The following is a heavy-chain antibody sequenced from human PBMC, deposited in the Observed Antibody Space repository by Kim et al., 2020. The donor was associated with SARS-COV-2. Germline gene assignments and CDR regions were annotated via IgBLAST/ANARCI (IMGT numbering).Heavy chain of an antibody. CDR3: AKFQSGTPWLFDY. Sequence: SETLSLTCTVSGGSVSSGNYYWSWIRQVPGKGLEWIGNIYYIGSTNYNPSLKSRVSISLDTSKNQFSLNLNSVTAADTAVYYCAKFQSGTPWLFDYWGQG. CDR2: IYYIGST. D-gene: IGHD1-26*01. V-gene: IGHV4-61*01. CDR1: GGSVSSGNYY. J-gene: IGHJ4*02.